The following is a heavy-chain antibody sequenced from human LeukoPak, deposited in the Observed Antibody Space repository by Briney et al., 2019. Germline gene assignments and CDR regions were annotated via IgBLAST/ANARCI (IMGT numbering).Heavy chain of an antibody. D-gene: IGHD6-19*01. CDR1: GYTLTELS. CDR2: FDPEDGET. J-gene: IGHJ5*02. CDR3: ATRRISGPYSSGCYWFDP. V-gene: IGHV1-24*01. Sequence: GASVKISCKVSGYTLTELSMHWVRQAPGKGLEWVGGFDPEDGETIYAQKFQSRVTMTEDTSTDTAYMELSSLRSEDTAVYYCATRRISGPYSSGCYWFDPWGQGTLVTVSS.